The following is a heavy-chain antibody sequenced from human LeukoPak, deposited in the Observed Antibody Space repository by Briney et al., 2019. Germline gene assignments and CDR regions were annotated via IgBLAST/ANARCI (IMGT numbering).Heavy chain of an antibody. CDR3: ARSLRYCSGGSCYWLYYFDY. CDR2: IIPIFGTA. Sequence: SVKVSCKASGGTFSSYAISWVRPALGQGLEWMGRIIPIFGTANYAQTFQGRVTITTDESTSTAYMELSSLRSEDTAVYYCARSLRYCSGGSCYWLYYFDYWGQGTLVTVSS. CDR1: GGTFSSYA. V-gene: IGHV1-69*05. D-gene: IGHD2-15*01. J-gene: IGHJ4*02.